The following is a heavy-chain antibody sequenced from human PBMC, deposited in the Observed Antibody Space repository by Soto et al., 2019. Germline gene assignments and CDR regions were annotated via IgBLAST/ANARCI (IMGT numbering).Heavy chain of an antibody. CDR2: IYYSGST. Sequence: QVQLQESGPGLVKPSQTLSLTCTVSGGSISSGDYYWSWIRQPPGKGLEWIGYIYYSGSTYYNPSLKSRVTISVDTSKNQFSLKLSSVTAADTAVYYCARGNLGYCSSTSCYEEWVSWFDPWGQGTLVTVSS. V-gene: IGHV4-30-4*01. CDR1: GGSISSGDYY. J-gene: IGHJ5*02. CDR3: ARGNLGYCSSTSCYEEWVSWFDP. D-gene: IGHD2-2*01.